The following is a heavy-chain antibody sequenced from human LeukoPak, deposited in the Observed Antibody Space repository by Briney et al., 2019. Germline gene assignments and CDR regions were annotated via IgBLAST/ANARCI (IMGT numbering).Heavy chain of an antibody. D-gene: IGHD2-2*01. J-gene: IGHJ3*02. Sequence: PGRSLRLSCAASGFTFSTYAMHWVRQAPGKGLEWVALISYYGSNKFYADSVKGRFTISRDNSKNTLFLQMNSLRAEDTAVYYCARDPYQPEGNAFDIWGQGTMVTVSS. CDR3: ARDPYQPEGNAFDI. CDR2: ISYYGSNK. V-gene: IGHV3-30*03. CDR1: GFTFSTYA.